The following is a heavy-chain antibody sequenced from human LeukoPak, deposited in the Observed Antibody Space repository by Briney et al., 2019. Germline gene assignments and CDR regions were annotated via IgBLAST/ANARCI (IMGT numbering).Heavy chain of an antibody. J-gene: IGHJ3*02. CDR3: ARHNDYSRAFDI. Sequence: SETLSLTCTVSGGSISSYYWSWIRQPPEKGLEWIGYIYYSGSTNYNPSLRSRVTISVDTSKSQFSLKLSFVTAADTAVYYCARHNDYSRAFDIWGQGTMVTVSS. CDR1: GGSISSYY. D-gene: IGHD4-11*01. V-gene: IGHV4-59*08. CDR2: IYYSGST.